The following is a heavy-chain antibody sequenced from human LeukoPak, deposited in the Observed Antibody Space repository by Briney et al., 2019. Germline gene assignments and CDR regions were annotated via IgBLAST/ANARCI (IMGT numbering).Heavy chain of an antibody. J-gene: IGHJ4*02. D-gene: IGHD3-16*01. CDR3: ARHGPSYYFDY. CDR2: IKPDGSQQ. Sequence: GGSLRLSCAASGFSFSNHWMTWVRQAPGKGLEWVANIKPDGSQQYYVDSMKGRFTISRDNAKNSLYLQMNSLRTEDTAVYYCARHGPSYYFDYWGQGTLDTVSS. V-gene: IGHV3-7*03. CDR1: GFSFSNHW.